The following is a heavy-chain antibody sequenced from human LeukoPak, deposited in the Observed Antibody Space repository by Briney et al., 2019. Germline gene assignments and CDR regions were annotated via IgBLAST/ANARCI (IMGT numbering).Heavy chain of an antibody. Sequence: SGGSLRLSCAASGFTFSSYWMSWVRQAPGKGLEWVAVISYDGSNKYYADSVKGRFTISRDNSKNTLYLQMNSLRAEDTAVYYCARDRERYVGSYDSSGYYYYWGQGTLVTVSS. D-gene: IGHD3-22*01. J-gene: IGHJ4*02. CDR1: GFTFSSYW. CDR2: ISYDGSNK. V-gene: IGHV3-30-3*01. CDR3: ARDRERYVGSYDSSGYYYY.